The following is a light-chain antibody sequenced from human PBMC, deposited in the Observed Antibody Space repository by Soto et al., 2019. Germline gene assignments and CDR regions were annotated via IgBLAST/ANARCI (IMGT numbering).Light chain of an antibody. CDR2: HVT. J-gene: IGLJ1*01. V-gene: IGLV2-14*03. Sequence: QSALTQPASVSGSPGQSITISCTGTSSDIGHYDYVSWYQQHPGKAPKLMIYHVTYRPSGVSNRYSGSKSGNSASLTVSGLQADDEADYYCCSLTTSHTYVFGSETKLTVL. CDR3: CSLTTSHTYV. CDR1: SSDIGHYDY.